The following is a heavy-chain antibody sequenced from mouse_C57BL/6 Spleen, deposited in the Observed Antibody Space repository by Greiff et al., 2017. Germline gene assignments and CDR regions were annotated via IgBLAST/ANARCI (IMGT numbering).Heavy chain of an antibody. J-gene: IGHJ1*03. V-gene: IGHV1-80*01. D-gene: IGHD1-1*01. CDR1: GYAFSSYW. Sequence: QVQLQQSGAELVKPGASVKISCTASGYAFSSYWMNWVKQRPGKGLEWIGQIYPGDGDTNYNGKFKGKATLTADKYSSTAYMQLSSLTSEDSAVYFCARKDYYGTSYFDVWGTGTTVTVSS. CDR3: ARKDYYGTSYFDV. CDR2: IYPGDGDT.